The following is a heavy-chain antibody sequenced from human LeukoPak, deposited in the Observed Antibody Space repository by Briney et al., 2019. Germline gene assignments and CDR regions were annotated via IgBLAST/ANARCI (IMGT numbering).Heavy chain of an antibody. CDR3: AKQWLVGI. V-gene: IGHV3-23*01. J-gene: IGHJ4*02. Sequence: GGSLRLSCAASGFTFSDHAMNWVRQAPGKGLEGVSSLSESGETTDYADSVKGRFTISRDNSKNTLYLQMNSLRADDTAVYYCAKQWLVGIWGQGTLVTVSS. D-gene: IGHD6-19*01. CDR2: LSESGETT. CDR1: GFTFSDHA.